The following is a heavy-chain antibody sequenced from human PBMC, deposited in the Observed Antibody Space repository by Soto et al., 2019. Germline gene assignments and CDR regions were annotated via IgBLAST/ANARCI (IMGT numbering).Heavy chain of an antibody. Sequence: QVQLVQSGAEVKKPGSSVKVSCKASGGTFSSYTVSWVRQAPGQGLEWMGRIVPILGVPHYAQRFQGRVTITADKGTNTAYMELSSLSSEDTAVYYCERDRYAYGSGSTIDDWGQGTLVTVSS. V-gene: IGHV1-69*08. CDR2: IVPILGVP. D-gene: IGHD3-10*01. J-gene: IGHJ4*02. CDR3: ERDRYAYGSGSTIDD. CDR1: GGTFSSYT.